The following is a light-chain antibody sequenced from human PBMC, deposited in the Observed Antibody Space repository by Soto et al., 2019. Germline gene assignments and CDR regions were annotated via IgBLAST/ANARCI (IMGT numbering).Light chain of an antibody. CDR1: SSDVGGYNY. CDR3: CSYAGRYTFV. CDR2: DVS. V-gene: IGLV2-11*01. Sequence: QSVLTQPRSVSGSPGQSVTISCTGTSSDVGGYNYVSWYQQHPGKAPKLMIYDVSKRPSGVPDRFSGSKSGNTASLTISGLQAEHEADYYCCSYAGRYTFVFGTGTKLTVL. J-gene: IGLJ1*01.